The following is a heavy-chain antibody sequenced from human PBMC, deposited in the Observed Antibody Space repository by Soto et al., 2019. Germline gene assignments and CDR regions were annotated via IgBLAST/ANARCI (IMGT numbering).Heavy chain of an antibody. V-gene: IGHV3-23*01. CDR1: GFTFSSYA. D-gene: IGHD6-25*01. CDR3: AKGQRKYTDYYYYGMDV. CDR2: ISGSGGST. Sequence: EVQLLESGGGLVQPGGSLRLSCAASGFTFSSYAMSWVRQAPGKGLEWVSAISGSGGSTYYADSVKGRFTISRDNSKNTRYPQSNSLRAADTAVYYCAKGQRKYTDYYYYGMDVWGQGTTVTVSS. J-gene: IGHJ6*02.